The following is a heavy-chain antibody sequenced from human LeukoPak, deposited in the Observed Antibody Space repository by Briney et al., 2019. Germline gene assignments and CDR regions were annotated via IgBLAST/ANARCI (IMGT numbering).Heavy chain of an antibody. CDR1: GGSISSSSYY. V-gene: IGHV4-39*01. D-gene: IGHD6-19*01. J-gene: IGHJ5*02. CDR2: IYYSAST. Sequence: PSETLSLTCTVSGGSISSSSYYWGWIRQPPGKGLEWIGSIYYSASTYYNPSLKSRVTISVDTSKNQFSLKLSSVTAADTAVYYCARLAYSSGWYTRWFDPWGQGTLVTVSS. CDR3: ARLAYSSGWYTRWFDP.